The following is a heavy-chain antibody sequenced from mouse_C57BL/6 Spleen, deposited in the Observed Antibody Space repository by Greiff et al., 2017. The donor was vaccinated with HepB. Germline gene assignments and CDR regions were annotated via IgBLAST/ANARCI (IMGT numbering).Heavy chain of an antibody. CDR2: IRNKANGYTT. CDR1: GFTFTDYY. CDR3: ARYIYYGSSPWFDY. Sequence: EVMLVESGGGLVQPGGSLSLSCAASGFTFTDYYMSWVRQPPGKALEWLGFIRNKANGYTTEYSASVKGRFTISRDNSQSILYLQMNALRAEDSATYYCARYIYYGSSPWFDYWGQGTTLTVSS. D-gene: IGHD1-1*01. V-gene: IGHV7-3*01. J-gene: IGHJ2*01.